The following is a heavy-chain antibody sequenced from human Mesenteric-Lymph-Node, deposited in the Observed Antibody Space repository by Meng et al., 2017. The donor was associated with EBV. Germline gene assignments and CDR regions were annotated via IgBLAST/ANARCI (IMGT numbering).Heavy chain of an antibody. J-gene: IGHJ4*02. CDR3: AHREGTSTWQFYFDF. V-gene: IGHV2-5*02. CDR1: GFSLSTSGVG. D-gene: IGHD1-1*01. Sequence: QIHLKESSPMLVKPTQTLTLTCTFSGFSLSTSGVGVGWIRQPPGKALEWLAIISGDGDRRYSPALRNRLTISKDTSKNQVVLTMTRMDPVDTATYYCAHREGTSTWQFYFDFWGQGTLVTVSS. CDR2: ISGDGDR.